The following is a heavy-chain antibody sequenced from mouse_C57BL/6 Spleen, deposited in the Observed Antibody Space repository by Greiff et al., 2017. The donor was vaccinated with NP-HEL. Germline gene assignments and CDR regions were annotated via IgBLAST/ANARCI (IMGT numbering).Heavy chain of an antibody. J-gene: IGHJ4*01. CDR1: GFTFSDYG. CDR3: ARLYSNFGDYAMDY. V-gene: IGHV5-17*01. Sequence: EVKLVESGGGLVKPGGSLKLSCAASGFTFSDYGMHWVRQAPEKGLEWVAYISSGSSTIYYADTVTGRFTISRDNATNTRFLRMTSLRSEDTAMYYCARLYSNFGDYAMDYWGQGTSVTVSS. D-gene: IGHD2-5*01. CDR2: ISSGSSTI.